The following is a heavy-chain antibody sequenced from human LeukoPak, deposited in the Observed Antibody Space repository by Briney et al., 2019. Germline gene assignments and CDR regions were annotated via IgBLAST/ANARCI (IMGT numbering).Heavy chain of an antibody. Sequence: PSETLSLTCTVSGGSISSYYWSWIRQPPGKGLEWIGSIYYSGSTYYNPSLKSRVTISVDTSKNQFSLKLSSVTAADTAVYYCARTKYYYGSGSSRGGFDYWGQGTLVTVSS. D-gene: IGHD3-10*01. J-gene: IGHJ4*02. CDR2: IYYSGST. V-gene: IGHV4-59*12. CDR1: GGSISSYY. CDR3: ARTKYYYGSGSSRGGFDY.